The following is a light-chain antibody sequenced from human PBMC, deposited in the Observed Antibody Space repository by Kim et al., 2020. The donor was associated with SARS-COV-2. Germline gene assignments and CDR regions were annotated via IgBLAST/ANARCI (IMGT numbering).Light chain of an antibody. CDR1: KLRENY. Sequence: PGQTSSITCSGDKLRENYAFWYLQKPGQSPVLVIYQDTKRPSGIPERFSGSNSGSTATLTISGTQAMDEADYYCQAWDSSTSLYVFGTGTKVTVL. CDR3: QAWDSSTSLYV. V-gene: IGLV3-1*01. J-gene: IGLJ1*01. CDR2: QDT.